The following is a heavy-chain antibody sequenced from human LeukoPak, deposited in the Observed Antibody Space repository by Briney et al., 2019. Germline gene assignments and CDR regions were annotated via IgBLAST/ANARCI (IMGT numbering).Heavy chain of an antibody. J-gene: IGHJ5*02. D-gene: IGHD3-10*01. CDR1: GYLFTGYY. CDR3: ARGRGSGSQSRSNYFDP. Sequence: ASVKVSCKASGYLFTGYYIHWVRQAPGQGLEWMGRFNPNSGATNYAQNFQGRVTMTRDTSISTAYMELNRLRSDDTAVYYCARGRGSGSQSRSNYFDPWGQGTLVTVSS. V-gene: IGHV1-2*02. CDR2: FNPNSGAT.